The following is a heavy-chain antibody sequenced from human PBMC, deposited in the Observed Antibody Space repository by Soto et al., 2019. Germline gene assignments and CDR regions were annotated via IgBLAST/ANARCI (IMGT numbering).Heavy chain of an antibody. CDR3: ATAHDYGAPGFDY. V-gene: IGHV1-3*01. D-gene: IGHD4-17*01. CDR2: INAGNGNT. J-gene: IGHJ4*02. CDR1: GYTFTSYA. Sequence: ASVKVSCKASGYTFTSYAMHWVRQAPGQRLEWMGWINAGNGNTNYSQKFQGRVTMTEDTSTDTAYMELSSLRSEDTAVYYCATAHDYGAPGFDYWGQGTLVTVSS.